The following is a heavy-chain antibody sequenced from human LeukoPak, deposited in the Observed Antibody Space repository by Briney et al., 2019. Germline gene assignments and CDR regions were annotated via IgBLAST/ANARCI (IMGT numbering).Heavy chain of an antibody. V-gene: IGHV3-21*06. CDR1: EFTFRIFY. CDR2: INSRSTYI. CDR3: ARDASYYDSSGYYDAFDI. D-gene: IGHD3-22*01. Sequence: PGGSLRLSCAASEFTFRIFYMSWVRQAPGKGLEWVSTINSRSTYITYADSVKGRFTVSRDNARNSLYLQMTSLTAEDTAVYYCARDASYYDSSGYYDAFDIWGQGTMVTVSS. J-gene: IGHJ3*02.